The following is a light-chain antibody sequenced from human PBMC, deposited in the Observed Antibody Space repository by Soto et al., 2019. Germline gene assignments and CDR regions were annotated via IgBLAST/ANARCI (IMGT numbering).Light chain of an antibody. CDR1: QSISTW. Sequence: DIRMTQSPSTLSASVGDRVTITCRASQSISTWLAWYQQKPGKAPKLLIYKASSLETGVPSRFSGSGSGTEFTLTISSLQPDDFATYYCQHYNSDPYTFGQGTKLEIK. CDR3: QHYNSDPYT. CDR2: KAS. J-gene: IGKJ2*01. V-gene: IGKV1-5*03.